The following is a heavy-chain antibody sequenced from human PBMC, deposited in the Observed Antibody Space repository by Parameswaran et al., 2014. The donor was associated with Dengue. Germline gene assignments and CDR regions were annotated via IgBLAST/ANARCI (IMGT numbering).Heavy chain of an antibody. CDR2: ISAYNGNT. Sequence: WVRQAPGQGLEWMGWISAYNGNTNYAQKLQGRVTMTTDTSTSTAYMELRSLRSDDTAVYYCARVLGYYDYVWGSYRPQDFDYWGQGTPVTVSS. J-gene: IGHJ4*02. D-gene: IGHD3-16*02. V-gene: IGHV1-18*01. CDR3: ARVLGYYDYVWGSYRPQDFDY.